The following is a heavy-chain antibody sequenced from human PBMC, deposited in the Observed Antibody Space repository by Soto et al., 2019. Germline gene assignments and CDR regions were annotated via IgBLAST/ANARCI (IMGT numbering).Heavy chain of an antibody. CDR3: ATDPGYCSGGSCYRDY. J-gene: IGHJ4*02. D-gene: IGHD2-15*01. Sequence: GASVKVSCKVSGYTLTELSMHWVRQAPGKGLEWMGGFDPEDGETIYAQKFQGRVTMTEDTSTDTAYMELSSLRSEDTAVCYCATDPGYCSGGSCYRDYWGQGTLVTVSS. CDR2: FDPEDGET. V-gene: IGHV1-24*01. CDR1: GYTLTELS.